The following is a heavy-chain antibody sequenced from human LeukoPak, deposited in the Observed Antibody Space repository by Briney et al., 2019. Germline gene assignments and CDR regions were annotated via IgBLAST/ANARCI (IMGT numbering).Heavy chain of an antibody. CDR2: ISSSSSYI. D-gene: IGHD3-3*01. CDR3: ARDYDFWSGYFSFDP. CDR1: GFTFSSYS. J-gene: IGHJ5*02. V-gene: IGHV3-21*01. Sequence: GGSLRLSCAASGFTFSSYSMNWVRQAPGRGLEWVSSISSSSSYIYYADSVKGRFTISRDNAKNSLYLQMNSLRAEDTAVYYCARDYDFWSGYFSFDPWGQGTLVTVSS.